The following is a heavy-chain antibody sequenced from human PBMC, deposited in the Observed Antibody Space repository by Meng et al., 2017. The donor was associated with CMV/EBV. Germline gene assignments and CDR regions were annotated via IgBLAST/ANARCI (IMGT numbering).Heavy chain of an antibody. CDR3: ARDSAVAGVVDY. D-gene: IGHD6-19*01. CDR1: GGSISSSSYY. J-gene: IGHJ4*02. CDR2: IYYSGST. V-gene: IGHV4-39*07. Sequence: QGQLQESGPGLWKPSETLSLTCTVSGGSISSSSYYWGWIRQPLGKGLEWIGSIYYSGSTYYNPSLKSRVTISVDTSKNQFSLKLSSVTAADTAVYYCARDSAVAGVVDYWGQGTLVTVSS.